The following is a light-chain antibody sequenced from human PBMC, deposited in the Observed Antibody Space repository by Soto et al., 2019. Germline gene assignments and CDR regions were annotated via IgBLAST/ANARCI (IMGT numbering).Light chain of an antibody. V-gene: IGKV3-20*01. CDR3: QQYGSSPIT. J-gene: IGKJ5*01. Sequence: EIVLTQSPVTLSLSPGERATLSCRASQSVSSSYLAWYQQKPGQAPRLLIYDASTRATGIPARFSGSGSGTDFTLTISRLEPEDFAVYYCQQYGSSPITFGQGTRLEIK. CDR1: QSVSSSY. CDR2: DAS.